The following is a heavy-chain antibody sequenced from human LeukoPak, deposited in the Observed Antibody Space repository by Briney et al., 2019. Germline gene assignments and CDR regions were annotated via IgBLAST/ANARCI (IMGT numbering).Heavy chain of an antibody. Sequence: PSETLSLTCTVSGGSISSYYWTWIRQPAGKALEWIGRIYSGGNTNYNPSLESRVTMSVDTSKNQFSLKLSSVTAADTAVYYCARGTGIITSCSVWGQGTLVTVSS. V-gene: IGHV4-4*07. J-gene: IGHJ4*02. D-gene: IGHD2-2*01. CDR2: IYSGGNT. CDR1: GGSISSYY. CDR3: ARGTGIITSCSV.